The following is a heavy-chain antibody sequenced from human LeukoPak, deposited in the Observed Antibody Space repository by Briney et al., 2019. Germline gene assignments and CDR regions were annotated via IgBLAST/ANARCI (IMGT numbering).Heavy chain of an antibody. Sequence: GGSLRLSCAASGFTFSSYEMNWVRQAPGKGLEWVSYISSGVLTIYYADSVKGRFTISRDNAKNSLYLQMNSLRAEDTAVYYCAKVLGSAFDIWGQGTMVTVSS. V-gene: IGHV3-48*03. J-gene: IGHJ3*02. D-gene: IGHD1-14*01. CDR1: GFTFSSYE. CDR3: AKVLGSAFDI. CDR2: ISSGVLTI.